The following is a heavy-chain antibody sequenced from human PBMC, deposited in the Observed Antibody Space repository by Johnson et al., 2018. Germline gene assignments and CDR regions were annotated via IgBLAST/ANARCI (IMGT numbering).Heavy chain of an antibody. CDR2: ISWTSGSI. J-gene: IGHJ6*03. Sequence: VQLVQSGGGLVQPGRSLRLSCAASGFTFDDYAMHWVRQAPGKGLGWVSGISWTSGSIGYADSVKGGFTISRDNAKNSLYLQMNSLRAEDTALYYCAKDILAVAGGESQDYYYYYMDVWGKGTTVTVSS. V-gene: IGHV3-9*01. CDR3: AKDILAVAGGESQDYYYYYMDV. D-gene: IGHD6-19*01. CDR1: GFTFDDYA.